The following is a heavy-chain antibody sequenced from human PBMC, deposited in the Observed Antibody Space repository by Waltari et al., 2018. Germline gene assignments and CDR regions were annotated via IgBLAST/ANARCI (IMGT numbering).Heavy chain of an antibody. J-gene: IGHJ4*02. CDR3: TRDRGRGLCLDS. V-gene: IGHV4-4*02. CDR1: GDSISGSYW. CDR2: IHGSGRS. D-gene: IGHD2-15*01. Sequence: QVQLQESGPGLVKPSGTLSVTCAVSGDSISGSYWWSWVRQPPGKGLAWIGQIHGSGRSNYNPSLESGVTVSIDTANLHFSLKVTSATGADTALYYCTRDRGRGLCLDSWAQGTLVTVSP.